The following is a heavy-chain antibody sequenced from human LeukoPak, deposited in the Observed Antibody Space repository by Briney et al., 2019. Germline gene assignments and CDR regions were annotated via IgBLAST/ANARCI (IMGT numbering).Heavy chain of an antibody. CDR1: GDSISSSSYY. J-gene: IGHJ4*02. CDR3: ARDSVEWELLGVFDY. Sequence: SETLSLTCTVSGDSISSSSYYWGWIRQPPGKGLEWIGSIHYSGSTYYNPSLKSRVTISVDTSKNQFSLKLSSVTAADTAVYYCARDSVEWELLGVFDYWGQGTLVTVSS. D-gene: IGHD1-26*01. CDR2: IHYSGST. V-gene: IGHV4-39*07.